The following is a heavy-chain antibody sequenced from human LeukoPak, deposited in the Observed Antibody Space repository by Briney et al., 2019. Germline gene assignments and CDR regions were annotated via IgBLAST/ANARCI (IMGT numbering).Heavy chain of an antibody. CDR3: ASTVRGARFYYYYMDV. CDR2: IYYSGST. D-gene: IGHD3-10*01. Sequence: PSETLSLTCTVSGGSISSYYWSWIRQPPGKGLEWIGYIYYSGSTNYNPSLKSRVTISVDTSKNQFSLKLSSVTAADTAVYYCASTVRGARFYYYYMDVWGKGTTVTISS. J-gene: IGHJ6*03. CDR1: GGSISSYY. V-gene: IGHV4-59*01.